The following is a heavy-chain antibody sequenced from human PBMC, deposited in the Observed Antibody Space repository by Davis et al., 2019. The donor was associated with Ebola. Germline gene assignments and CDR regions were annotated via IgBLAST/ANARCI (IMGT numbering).Heavy chain of an antibody. Sequence: ASVKVSCKTSGYIFTSYYIHWVRQAPGQGLEWVGIINPSSGTTHYAQRFQDRVTLTRDTSTGTVYMELSSLRSDDTALYYCARDKEWLEYHLDFWGQGTLVTVSS. CDR3: ARDKEWLEYHLDF. CDR1: GYIFTSYY. CDR2: INPSSGTT. J-gene: IGHJ4*02. D-gene: IGHD6-19*01. V-gene: IGHV1-46*01.